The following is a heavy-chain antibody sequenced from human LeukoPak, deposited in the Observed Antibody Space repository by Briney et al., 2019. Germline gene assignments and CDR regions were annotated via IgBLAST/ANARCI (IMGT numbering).Heavy chain of an antibody. CDR2: ISSSSSYI. D-gene: IGHD6-19*01. CDR3: ARDLQQWLLRDAFDI. CDR1: GFIFSSYS. V-gene: IGHV3-21*01. Sequence: GGSLRLSCAASGFIFSSYSMNWVRQAPGKGLEWVSSISSSSSYIYYADSVKGRFTISRDNAKNSLYLQMNSLRAEDTAVYYCARDLQQWLLRDAFDIWGQGTMVTVSS. J-gene: IGHJ3*02.